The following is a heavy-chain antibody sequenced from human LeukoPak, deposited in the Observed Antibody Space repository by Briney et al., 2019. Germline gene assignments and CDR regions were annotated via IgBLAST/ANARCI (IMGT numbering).Heavy chain of an antibody. J-gene: IGHJ4*02. CDR2: IYYSGST. CDR1: GGSISNYY. D-gene: IGHD2-15*01. CDR3: AKTDIVVVVAATQFDY. Sequence: SETLSLTCTVSGGSISNYYWSWIRQPPGKGLEWIGYIYYSGSTNYNPSLKSRVTISVDTSKNQFSLKLSSVTAADTAVYYCAKTDIVVVVAATQFDYWGQGTLVTVSS. V-gene: IGHV4-59*08.